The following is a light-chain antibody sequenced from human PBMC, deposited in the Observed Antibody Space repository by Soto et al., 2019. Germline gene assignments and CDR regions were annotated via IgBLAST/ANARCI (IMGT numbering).Light chain of an antibody. Sequence: EILLPSSPAPMSLSPGERATPSGPASQSVSSYLAWYQQKPGQAPRLLIYDASNRATGIPARFSGSVSGTDFTLTTSSLEPEDFAVYYCQQRSNWTPLPCGGGNKVDLK. CDR2: DAS. J-gene: IGKJ4*01. CDR3: QQRSNWTPLP. CDR1: QSVSSY. V-gene: IGKV3-11*01.